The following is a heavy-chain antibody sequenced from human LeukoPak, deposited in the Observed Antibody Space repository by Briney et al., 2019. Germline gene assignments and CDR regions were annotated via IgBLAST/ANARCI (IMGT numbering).Heavy chain of an antibody. V-gene: IGHV6-1*01. CDR1: GDSVSSNSAA. D-gene: IGHD6-13*01. CDR3: DRGLYDSSWSAFDY. CDR2: TYYRSKWYN. Sequence: SQTLSLTCAISGDSVSSNSAAWNRLRQSPSRVLEWLGRTYYRSKWYNDYAVSVKSRITINPDTSKNQFSLQLNSVTPEDTAVYYCDRGLYDSSWSAFDYWGQGTLVTVSS. J-gene: IGHJ4*02.